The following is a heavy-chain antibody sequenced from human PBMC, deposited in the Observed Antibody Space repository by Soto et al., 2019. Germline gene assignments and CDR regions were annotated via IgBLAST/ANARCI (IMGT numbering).Heavy chain of an antibody. V-gene: IGHV5-10-1*01. CDR2: IDPSDSYT. CDR1: GYSFTSYW. CDR3: AAAGTGTYYYYGMDV. D-gene: IGHD6-13*01. J-gene: IGHJ6*02. Sequence: GESLKISCKGSGYSFTSYWISWVRQMPGKGLEWMGRIDPSDSYTNYSPSFQGHVTISADKSISTAYLQWSSLKASDTAMYYCAAAGTGTYYYYGMDVWGQGTTVTVSS.